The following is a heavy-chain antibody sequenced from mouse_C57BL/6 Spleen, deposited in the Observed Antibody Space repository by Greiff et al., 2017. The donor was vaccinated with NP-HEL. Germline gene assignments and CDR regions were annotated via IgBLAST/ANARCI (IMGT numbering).Heavy chain of an antibody. Sequence: VQLQQPGAELVKPGASVKLSCKASGYTFTSYWMHWVKQRPGRGLEWIGRIDPNSGGTKYNEKFKSKATLTVDKPSSTAYMQLSSLTSEDSAVDYCARRGSLIYYGPWGAMDYWGQGTSVTVAS. CDR1: GYTFTSYW. V-gene: IGHV1-72*01. CDR3: ARRGSLIYYGPWGAMDY. J-gene: IGHJ4*01. D-gene: IGHD2-1*01. CDR2: IDPNSGGT.